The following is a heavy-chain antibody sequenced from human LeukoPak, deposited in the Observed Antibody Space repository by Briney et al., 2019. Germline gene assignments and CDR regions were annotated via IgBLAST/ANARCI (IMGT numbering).Heavy chain of an antibody. Sequence: GGSLRLSCAASGFTFSRYSMNWVRQAPGKGLEWVSYISSSSTTYYADSVKGRFTISRDNAKNSLYLQMDSLRAEDTAVYYCARGTYGDYSFDYWGQGTLVTVSS. CDR3: ARGTYGDYSFDY. V-gene: IGHV3-48*01. D-gene: IGHD4-17*01. CDR2: ISSSSTT. J-gene: IGHJ4*02. CDR1: GFTFSRYS.